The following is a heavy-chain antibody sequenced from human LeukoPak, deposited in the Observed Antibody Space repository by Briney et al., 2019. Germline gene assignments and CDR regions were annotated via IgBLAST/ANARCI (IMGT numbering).Heavy chain of an antibody. J-gene: IGHJ3*02. Sequence: SGGSLRLSCAASGFTFSTYSMNWVRQAPGKGLEWVSSISSSTSYIYYADSVKGRFTISRDNAKNSLYLQMNSLRVEDTAVYYCASLTAAAETGAFDIWGQGTMVTVSS. CDR1: GFTFSTYS. D-gene: IGHD6-13*01. CDR2: ISSSTSYI. V-gene: IGHV3-21*01. CDR3: ASLTAAAETGAFDI.